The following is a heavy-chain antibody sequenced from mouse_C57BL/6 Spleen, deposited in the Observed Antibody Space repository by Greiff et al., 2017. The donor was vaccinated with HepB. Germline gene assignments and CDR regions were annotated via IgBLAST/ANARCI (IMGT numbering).Heavy chain of an antibody. CDR2: INYDGSST. D-gene: IGHD1-1*01. V-gene: IGHV5-16*01. Sequence: EVKLQESEGGLVQPGSSMKLSCTASGFTFSDYYMAWVRQVPEKGLEWVANINYDGSSTYYLDSLKSRFIISRDNAKNILYLQMSSLKSEDTATYYCARDAGSSYVNWYFDVWGTGTTVTVSS. CDR3: ARDAGSSYVNWYFDV. CDR1: GFTFSDYY. J-gene: IGHJ1*03.